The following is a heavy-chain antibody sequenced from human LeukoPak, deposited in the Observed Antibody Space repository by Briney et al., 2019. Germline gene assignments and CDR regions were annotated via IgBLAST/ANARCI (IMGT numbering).Heavy chain of an antibody. V-gene: IGHV3-30-3*01. CDR2: ISYDGSNK. CDR1: GFTFSSYA. D-gene: IGHD6-13*01. Sequence: GGSLRLSCAASGFTFSSYAMHWVRQAPGKGLEWVAVISYDGSNKYYADSVKGRFTISRDNSKNTLYLQMNSLRAEDTAAYYCARGSAVAGTSWFDPWGQGNLVTVSS. CDR3: ARGSAVAGTSWFDP. J-gene: IGHJ5*02.